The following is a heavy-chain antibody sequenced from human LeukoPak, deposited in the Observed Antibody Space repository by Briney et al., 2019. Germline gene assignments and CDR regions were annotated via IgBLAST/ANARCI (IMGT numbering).Heavy chain of an antibody. D-gene: IGHD2-15*01. V-gene: IGHV3-30*02. CDR1: GFTFSSYG. Sequence: GGSLRLSCAASGFTFSSYGMHWVRQAPGKGLEWVAFIRYDGSNKYYADSVKGRSTISRDNSKNTLYLQMNSLRAEDTAVYYCAKEEFCSGGSCHPDYWGQGTLVTVSS. CDR2: IRYDGSNK. J-gene: IGHJ4*02. CDR3: AKEEFCSGGSCHPDY.